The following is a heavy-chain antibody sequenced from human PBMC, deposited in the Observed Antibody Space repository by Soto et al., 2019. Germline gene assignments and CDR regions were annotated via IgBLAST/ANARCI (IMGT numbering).Heavy chain of an antibody. CDR1: GFTFSSYA. J-gene: IGHJ4*02. V-gene: IGHV3-23*01. D-gene: IGHD1-26*01. CDR3: AKDRRTYSGNYCSFDY. CDR2: ISGSGNSA. Sequence: PGGSLRLSCAASGFTFSSYAMSWVRQAPGKGLEWVSGISGSGNSAYYADSAKGRFTISRDNSKNTLYLQMNSLRAEDTAVYYCAKDRRTYSGNYCSFDYWGQGTLVTVSS.